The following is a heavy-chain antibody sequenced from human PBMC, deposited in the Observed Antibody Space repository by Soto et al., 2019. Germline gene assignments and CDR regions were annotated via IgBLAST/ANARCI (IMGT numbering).Heavy chain of an antibody. D-gene: IGHD3-9*01. Sequence: GGSLRLSCAASGFTFSSYGMHWVRQAPGKGLEWVAVISYDGSNKYYADSVKGRFTISRDNSKNTLYLQMNSLRAEDTAVYYCAKDQSDILTALSPSYYYGMDVWGQGTTVTVSS. CDR1: GFTFSSYG. J-gene: IGHJ6*02. CDR2: ISYDGSNK. CDR3: AKDQSDILTALSPSYYYGMDV. V-gene: IGHV3-30*18.